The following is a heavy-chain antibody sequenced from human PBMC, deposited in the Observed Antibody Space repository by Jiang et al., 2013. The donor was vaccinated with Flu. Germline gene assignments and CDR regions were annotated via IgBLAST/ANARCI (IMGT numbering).Heavy chain of an antibody. CDR2: INPNSGGT. CDR1: GYTFTGYY. D-gene: IGHD2-8*01. Sequence: SGAEVKKPGASVKVSCKASGYTFTGYYMHWVRQAPGQGLEWMGWINPNSGGTNYAQKFQGRVTMTRDTSISTAYMELSRLRSDDTAVYYCARDGHCTNGVCYTFDYWGQGTLVTVSS. CDR3: ARDGHCTNGVCYTFDY. J-gene: IGHJ4*02. V-gene: IGHV1-2*02.